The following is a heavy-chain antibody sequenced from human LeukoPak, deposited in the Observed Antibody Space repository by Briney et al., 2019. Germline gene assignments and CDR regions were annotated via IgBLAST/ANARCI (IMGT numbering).Heavy chain of an antibody. J-gene: IGHJ4*02. CDR1: GFTFHTYW. CDR2: INQDGNER. D-gene: IGHD3-16*01. V-gene: IGHV3-7*03. Sequence: GGSLRLSCAASGFTFHTYWMNWVRQAPGKGPEWLANINQDGNERYYLKSVKGRFTISRDNSKNTLYLQMNSLRAEDTAVYYCASTYLIWGYFDYWGQGTLVTVSS. CDR3: ASTYLIWGYFDY.